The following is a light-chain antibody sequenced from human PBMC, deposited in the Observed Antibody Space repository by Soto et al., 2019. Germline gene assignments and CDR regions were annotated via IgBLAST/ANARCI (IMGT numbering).Light chain of an antibody. CDR3: QHYGSSPYT. J-gene: IGKJ2*01. Sequence: EIVLTQSPGTLSLSPGERATLSCRASQSLSSSYLAWYQQKPGQAPRLLIYGASSRATGIQDRFSGSGSGTDFTLTISRLEPEDFAVYFCQHYGSSPYTFGQGSKLEIK. V-gene: IGKV3-20*01. CDR1: QSLSSSY. CDR2: GAS.